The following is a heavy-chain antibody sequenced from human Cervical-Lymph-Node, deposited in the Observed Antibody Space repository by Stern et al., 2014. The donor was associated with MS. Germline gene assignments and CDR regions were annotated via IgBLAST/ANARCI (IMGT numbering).Heavy chain of an antibody. D-gene: IGHD2/OR15-2a*01. Sequence: MQLVESGGGVVQPGRSLRLSCAASGFTFSSYGMHWVRQAPGKGLEWVTLISYDGSNGYYADSVKGRFTISTDNSKNTVYLQMNSLRPEDTAVYYCARPRRPYFFRGNHHYYGMDVWGQGTRVSVSS. V-gene: IGHV3-30*03. J-gene: IGHJ6*02. CDR3: ARPRRPYFFRGNHHYYGMDV. CDR1: GFTFSSYG. CDR2: ISYDGSNG.